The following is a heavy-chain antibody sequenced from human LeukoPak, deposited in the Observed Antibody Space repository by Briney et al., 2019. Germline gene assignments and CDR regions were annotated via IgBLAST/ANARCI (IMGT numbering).Heavy chain of an antibody. Sequence: ASVTVSFKASGYTFTSYDINWVRQAPGQGLEWMGWMNPNSGNTGYAQKFQGRVTMTRNTSISTAYMELSSLRSEDTAVYYCARGYCSSTSCYFGYWFDPWGQGTLVTVSS. CDR1: GYTFTSYD. D-gene: IGHD2-2*01. V-gene: IGHV1-8*01. CDR3: ARGYCSSTSCYFGYWFDP. CDR2: MNPNSGNT. J-gene: IGHJ5*02.